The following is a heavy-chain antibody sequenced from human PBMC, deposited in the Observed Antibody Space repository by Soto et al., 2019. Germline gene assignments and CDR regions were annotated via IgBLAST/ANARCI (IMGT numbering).Heavy chain of an antibody. CDR1: GFTLSDYH. CDR2: ITAIGNII. J-gene: IGHJ6*02. V-gene: IGHV3-11*01. Sequence: PGGSLRLSCEASGFTLSDYHMSWIRQAPGKGLEWVSYITAIGNIIYYAASVKGRFTISRDNAKNSLSLQINSLRADDTAVYFCAIELLDEWYKYGMDVPCQATMGTVS. D-gene: IGHD1-1*01. CDR3: AIELLDEWYKYGMDV.